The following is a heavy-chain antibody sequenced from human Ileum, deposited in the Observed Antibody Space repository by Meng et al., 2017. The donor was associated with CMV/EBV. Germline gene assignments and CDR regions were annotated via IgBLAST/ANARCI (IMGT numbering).Heavy chain of an antibody. CDR3: ARDLTNKWFYY. D-gene: IGHD1-26*01. V-gene: IGHV4-39*07. Sequence: QVQLQQWGGGLLKPSETLSLTCTASGDPISSGSHSWAWFRQPPGKRLEWIGSMYFSGIADYNPSLKSRVTISLHATQKQFSLRLTSVTAADSAVYFCARDLTNKWFYYWGQGTLVTVSS. J-gene: IGHJ4*02. CDR2: MYFSGIA. CDR1: GDPISSGSHS.